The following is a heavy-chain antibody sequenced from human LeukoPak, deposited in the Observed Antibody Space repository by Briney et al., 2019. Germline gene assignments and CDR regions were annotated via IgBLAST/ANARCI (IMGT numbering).Heavy chain of an antibody. CDR1: GGSINNGGYY. CDR2: IYYSGST. Sequence: SETLSLTCTVSGGSINNGGYYWSWIRQHPGKGLEWIGSIYYSGSTYYNPSLKSRVTISVDTSKNQFSLKLSSVTAADTAVYYCARAPLTTVTTFDYWGQGTLVTVSS. D-gene: IGHD4-17*01. J-gene: IGHJ4*02. V-gene: IGHV4-39*07. CDR3: ARAPLTTVTTFDY.